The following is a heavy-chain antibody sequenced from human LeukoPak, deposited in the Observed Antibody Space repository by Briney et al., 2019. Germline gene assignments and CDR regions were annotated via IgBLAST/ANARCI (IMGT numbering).Heavy chain of an antibody. J-gene: IGHJ6*03. CDR2: IYTSGST. V-gene: IGHV4-61*02. CDR1: GGSISSGSYY. CDR3: ARDNGITIFGVDYYYMDV. D-gene: IGHD3-3*01. Sequence: SQTLSLTCTVSGGSISSGSYYWSWIRQPAGKGLEWIGRIYTSGSTNYNPSLKSRVTISVDTSKNQFSLKLSSVTAADTAVYYCARDNGITIFGVDYYYMDVWGKGTTVTVSS.